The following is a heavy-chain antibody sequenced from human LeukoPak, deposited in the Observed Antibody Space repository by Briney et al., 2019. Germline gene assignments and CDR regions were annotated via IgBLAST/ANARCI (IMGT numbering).Heavy chain of an antibody. CDR2: IYYSGST. J-gene: IGHJ4*02. V-gene: IGHV4-59*01. D-gene: IGHD6-13*01. CDR1: GGSISSYY. CDR3: ARQYSSTGSYYFDY. Sequence: PSETLSLTCTVSGGSISSYYWSWIRQPPGKGLEWIGYIYYSGSTNYNPSLKSRVTISVDTSKNQFSLKLSSVTAADTAVYYCARQYSSTGSYYFDYWGQGTLVTVSS.